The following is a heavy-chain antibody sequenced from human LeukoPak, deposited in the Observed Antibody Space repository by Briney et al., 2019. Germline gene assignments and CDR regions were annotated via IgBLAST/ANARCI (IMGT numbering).Heavy chain of an antibody. CDR3: AKDLITIISPVDY. J-gene: IGHJ4*02. CDR2: ISGSDDST. V-gene: IGHV3-23*01. CDR1: GFTFSNYA. D-gene: IGHD3-9*01. Sequence: GGSLRLSCAASGFTFSNYAMNWVRQAPGKGLEWVSSISGSDDSTYYADSVKGRFTISRDNSKNTLSLQMNSLRAEDTAVYYCAKDLITIISPVDYWGQGTLVTVSS.